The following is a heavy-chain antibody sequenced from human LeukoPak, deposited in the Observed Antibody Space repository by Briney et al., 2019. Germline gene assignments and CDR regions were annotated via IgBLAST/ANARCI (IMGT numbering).Heavy chain of an antibody. Sequence: SETLSLTCTVSGGSISTYYWSWIRQPPGKGLEWIGYIYYIGNTNYNPSLKSRVTISVDTSKNQFSLKLSSVTAADTAVYYCARGRRVRYYYDSSGYYHTNWFDPWGQGTLVTVSS. V-gene: IGHV4-59*12. J-gene: IGHJ5*02. D-gene: IGHD3-22*01. CDR1: GGSISTYY. CDR3: ARGRRVRYYYDSSGYYHTNWFDP. CDR2: IYYIGNT.